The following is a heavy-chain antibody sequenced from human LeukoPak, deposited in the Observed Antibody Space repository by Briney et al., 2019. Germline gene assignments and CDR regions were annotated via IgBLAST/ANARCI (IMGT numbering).Heavy chain of an antibody. Sequence: SETLSLTCTVSNGSISSYYWSWIRQPPGKGLEWIGYIYYSGSTNYNSALQSRVTISLDTSKTQFSLNLKSVTAADTAVYYCARASGSGSYYGIDYWGQGPRVTVSS. D-gene: IGHD3-10*01. V-gene: IGHV4-59*01. CDR2: IYYSGST. CDR1: NGSISSYY. J-gene: IGHJ4*02. CDR3: ARASGSGSYYGIDY.